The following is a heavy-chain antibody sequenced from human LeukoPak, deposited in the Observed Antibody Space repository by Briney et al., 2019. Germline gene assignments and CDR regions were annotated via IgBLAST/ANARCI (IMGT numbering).Heavy chain of an antibody. CDR2: IKQDESKT. J-gene: IGHJ5*02. D-gene: IGHD2-2*01. CDR1: GFSFNNYW. Sequence: PGGSLRLSWVASGFSFNNYWMSWVRQAPGKGLEWVANIKQDESKTYYIDSVKGRFTISRDNARNSLFLQINSLTAEDTAVYYCAREASLYCSGNDCYWAFDRWGQGTLVTVSS. V-gene: IGHV3-7*01. CDR3: AREASLYCSGNDCYWAFDR.